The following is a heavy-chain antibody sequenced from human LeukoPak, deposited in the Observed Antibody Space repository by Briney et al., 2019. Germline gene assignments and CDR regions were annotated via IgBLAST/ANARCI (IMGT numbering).Heavy chain of an antibody. CDR1: GGSIGSYY. J-gene: IGHJ4*02. Sequence: SETLSLTCTISGGSIGSYYWTWIRQPPGKGLEWIGYIYYSGSTNYNPSLKSRVTTSVDTSKNQFSLKLTSVTAADTAVYYCARGAVAGYLNAPLDYWGQGTLVTVSS. CDR2: IYYSGST. CDR3: ARGAVAGYLNAPLDY. V-gene: IGHV4-59*01. D-gene: IGHD6-13*01.